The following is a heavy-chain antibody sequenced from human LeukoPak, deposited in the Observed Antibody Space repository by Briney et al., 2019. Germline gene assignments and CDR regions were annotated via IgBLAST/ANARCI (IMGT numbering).Heavy chain of an antibody. V-gene: IGHV3-74*01. CDR2: INVDGSST. CDR1: GFTFTSYC. Sequence: GRSLRLSCAASGFTFTSYCTHCVRQAPGKGLVWVLRINVDGSSTTYADSVKGRFTISRDNAKNTLYLQMNSLRVEDTAVYFCARAYQTLPAGYWGQGTLVTVSS. D-gene: IGHD2-2*01. CDR3: ARAYQTLPAGY. J-gene: IGHJ4*02.